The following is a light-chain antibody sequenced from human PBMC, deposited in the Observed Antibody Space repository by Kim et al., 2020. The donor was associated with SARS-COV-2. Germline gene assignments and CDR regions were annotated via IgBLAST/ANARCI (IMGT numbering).Light chain of an antibody. CDR3: QAWDSSTWV. J-gene: IGLJ3*02. CDR1: KLGDKY. V-gene: IGLV3-1*01. CDR2: QDS. Sequence: VSPGKTASITCSGDKLGDKYACWYQQKPGQSPVLVIYQDSKRPSGIPERFSGSNSGNTATLTISGTQAMDETDYYCQAWDSSTWVFGGGTQLTVL.